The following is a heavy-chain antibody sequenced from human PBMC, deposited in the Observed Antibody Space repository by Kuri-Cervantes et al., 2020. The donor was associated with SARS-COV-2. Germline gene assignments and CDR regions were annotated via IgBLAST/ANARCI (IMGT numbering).Heavy chain of an antibody. CDR1: GYSFTSYW. CDR2: IIPIFGIA. CDR3: ATLGYDIHYYYYYYMDV. D-gene: IGHD5-12*01. V-gene: IGHV1-69*17. Sequence: KISCKGSGYSFTSYWIGWVRQAPGQGLEWMGGIIPIFGIANYAQKFQGRVTITADKSTSTAYMELSSLRSEDTAVYYRATLGYDIHYYYYYYMDVWGKGTTVTVSS. J-gene: IGHJ6*03.